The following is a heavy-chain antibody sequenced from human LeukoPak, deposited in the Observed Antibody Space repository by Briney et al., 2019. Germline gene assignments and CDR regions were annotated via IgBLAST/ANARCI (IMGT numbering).Heavy chain of an antibody. CDR1: GFTVSGDY. J-gene: IGHJ4*02. V-gene: IGHV3-53*01. CDR3: ARAIQFGGYFDY. Sequence: PGGSLRLSCAASGFTVSGDYMSWVRQAPGKGLEWVAVIFGAATTYYADSVKGRCTISRDNSKNTLYLQMNSLRAEDTAVYYCARAIQFGGYFDYWGQGTLVTVST. CDR2: IFGAATT. D-gene: IGHD3-3*01.